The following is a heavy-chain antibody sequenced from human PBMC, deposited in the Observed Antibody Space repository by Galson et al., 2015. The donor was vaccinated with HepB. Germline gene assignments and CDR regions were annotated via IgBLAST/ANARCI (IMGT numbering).Heavy chain of an antibody. D-gene: IGHD3-9*01. CDR3: AKARYDILTGYPYYYYYGMDV. CDR1: GFTFSSYA. Sequence: SLRLSCAASGFTFSSYAMTWVRQAPGKGLEWVSAISGSGGSTYYADSVKGRFSISRDYSKNTLYLQMNSLRAEDTAVYYCAKARYDILTGYPYYYYYGMDVWGQGTTVTVSS. V-gene: IGHV3-23*01. J-gene: IGHJ6*02. CDR2: ISGSGGST.